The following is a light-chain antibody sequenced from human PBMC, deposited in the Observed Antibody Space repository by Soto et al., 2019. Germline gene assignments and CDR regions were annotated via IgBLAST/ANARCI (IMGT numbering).Light chain of an antibody. CDR3: SSYTTSSTPYVV. V-gene: IGLV2-14*03. CDR1: SSDVGGYNY. Sequence: QSAPTQPASVSGSPGQSITISCTGASSDVGGYNYVSWYQQHPGKAPQLMIYDVSNRPSGVSNRFSGSKSGNTASLTISGLQAEDEGDYYCSSYTTSSTPYVVFGGGTKLTVL. J-gene: IGLJ2*01. CDR2: DVS.